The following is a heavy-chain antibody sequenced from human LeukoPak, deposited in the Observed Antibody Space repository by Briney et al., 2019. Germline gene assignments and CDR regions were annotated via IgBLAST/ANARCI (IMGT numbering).Heavy chain of an antibody. D-gene: IGHD2-2*01. V-gene: IGHV3-30*04. Sequence: GGSLRLSCAASGFTFSSYAMHWVRQAPGKGLELVAVISYDGSNKYYADSVKGRFTISRDNSKNTLYLQMNSLRAEDTAVYYCARDGDCSSTSCYVGAFDIWGQGTMVTVSS. J-gene: IGHJ3*02. CDR3: ARDGDCSSTSCYVGAFDI. CDR1: GFTFSSYA. CDR2: ISYDGSNK.